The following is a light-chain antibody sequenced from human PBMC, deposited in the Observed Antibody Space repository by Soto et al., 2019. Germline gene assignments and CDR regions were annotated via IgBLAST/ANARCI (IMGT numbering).Light chain of an antibody. V-gene: IGKV1-5*01. CDR3: QQYSGYSGT. J-gene: IGKJ1*01. Sequence: IQMTQSPSTLSASVGDRVTITCRASQSISTWLAWYQQKPGKAPKLLIYDASSLESGVPSRFSGSGSGTEFILPISSLRPDDFATYFCQQYSGYSGTFGQGTKVEIK. CDR1: QSISTW. CDR2: DAS.